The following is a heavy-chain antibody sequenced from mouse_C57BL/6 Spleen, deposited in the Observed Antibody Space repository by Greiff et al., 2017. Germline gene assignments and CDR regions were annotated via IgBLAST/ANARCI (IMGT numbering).Heavy chain of an antibody. CDR3: ARGGNDGYYVGFAY. D-gene: IGHD2-3*01. V-gene: IGHV1-18*01. J-gene: IGHJ3*01. Sequence: DVKLQESGPELVKPGASVKIPCKASGYTFTDYNMDWVKQSHGKSLEWIGDINPNNGGTIYNQKFKGKATLTVDKSSSTAYMELRSLTSEDTAVYYCARGGNDGYYVGFAYWGQGTLVTVSA. CDR1: GYTFTDYN. CDR2: INPNNGGT.